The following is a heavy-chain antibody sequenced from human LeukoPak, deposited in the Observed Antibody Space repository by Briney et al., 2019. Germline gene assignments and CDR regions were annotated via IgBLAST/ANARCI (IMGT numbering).Heavy chain of an antibody. CDR1: GFTFDDFD. CDR2: ISSSGSTI. Sequence: PGGSLRLSCAASGFTFDDFDDYGLNWVRQVPGKGLEWVSYISSSGSTIYYADSVKGRFTISRDNAKNSLYLQMNSLRAEDTAVYYCASVPPITMGRAFDIWGQGTMVTVSS. V-gene: IGHV3-48*03. CDR3: ASVPPITMGRAFDI. J-gene: IGHJ3*02. D-gene: IGHD3-10*01.